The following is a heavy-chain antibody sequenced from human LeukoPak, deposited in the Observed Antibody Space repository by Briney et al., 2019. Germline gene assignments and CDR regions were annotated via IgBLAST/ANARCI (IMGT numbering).Heavy chain of an antibody. CDR2: ISGSGDST. J-gene: IGHJ4*02. D-gene: IGHD2-21*02. Sequence: PGGSLRLSCAASGFTFSSLAMTWVRQAPGKGLEWVSAISGSGDSTYYADSVKGRFTISRDNSKNTVYLQMNSLRAEDTAVYYCARASKVVVTAIPYWGQGTLVTVSS. CDR1: GFTFSSLA. CDR3: ARASKVVVTAIPY. V-gene: IGHV3-23*01.